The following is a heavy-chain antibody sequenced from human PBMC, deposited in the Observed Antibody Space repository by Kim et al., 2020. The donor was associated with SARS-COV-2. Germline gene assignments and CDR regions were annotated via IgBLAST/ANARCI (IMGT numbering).Heavy chain of an antibody. Sequence: TYAQKFQGRVPITADESTSTAYMELSSLRSEDTAVYYCAREEPYGDYGAHWGQGTLVTVSS. V-gene: IGHV1-69*01. D-gene: IGHD4-17*01. J-gene: IGHJ4*02. CDR3: AREEPYGDYGAH.